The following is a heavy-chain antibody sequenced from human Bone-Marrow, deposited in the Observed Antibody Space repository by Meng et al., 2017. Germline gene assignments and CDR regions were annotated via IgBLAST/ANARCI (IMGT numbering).Heavy chain of an antibody. Sequence: QVPLQESGPGLVKPSETLSLTCTVSGGSISSYYWSWIRQPPGKGLEWIGYIYYSGSTYYNPSLKSRVTILVDTSKNQFSLKLSSVTAADTAVYYCARVGITAAGTGAWFDPWGQGTLVTVSS. V-gene: IGHV4-59*08. CDR3: ARVGITAAGTGAWFDP. CDR2: IYYSGST. D-gene: IGHD6-13*01. CDR1: GGSISSYY. J-gene: IGHJ5*02.